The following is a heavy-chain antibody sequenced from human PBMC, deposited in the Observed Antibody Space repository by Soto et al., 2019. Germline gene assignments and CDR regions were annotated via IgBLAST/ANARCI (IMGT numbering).Heavy chain of an antibody. Sequence: VQLVESGGGLVKPGGSLRLSCAASGFTFSSYSMNWVRQAPGKGLEWVSSISSSSSYIYYADSVKGRFTISRDNAKNSLYLQMNSLRAEDTAVYYCARGDDFWSGNTDYYFDSWGRGTLVTVSS. CDR1: GFTFSSYS. D-gene: IGHD3-3*01. CDR3: ARGDDFWSGNTDYYFDS. J-gene: IGHJ4*02. V-gene: IGHV3-21*01. CDR2: ISSSSSYI.